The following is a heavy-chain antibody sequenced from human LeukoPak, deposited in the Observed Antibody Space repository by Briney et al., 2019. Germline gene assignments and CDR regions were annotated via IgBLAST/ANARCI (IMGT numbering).Heavy chain of an antibody. V-gene: IGHV1-2*02. CDR1: GYTFTGYY. Sequence: ASVKVSCKASGYTFTGYYMHWVRQAPGQGLEWMGWINPNSGGTNYAQKFQGRVTMTRDTSISTAYMELSRLRVDDTAVYYCAGGGGDSSSWYVWDAFDIWGQGTMVTVSS. CDR2: INPNSGGT. D-gene: IGHD6-13*01. J-gene: IGHJ3*02. CDR3: AGGGGDSSSWYVWDAFDI.